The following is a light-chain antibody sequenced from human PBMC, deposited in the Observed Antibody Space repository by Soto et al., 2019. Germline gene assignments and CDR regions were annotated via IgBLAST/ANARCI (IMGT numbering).Light chain of an antibody. CDR2: DAS. Sequence: DIQMTQSPSTLSASVGDRVTITYRASQSISSWLAWYQQKPGKAPKLLIYDASSLESWVPSRFSGSGSGTEFTLTISSLQPDDFATYYCQQYNSYCTFGQGTKVEIK. CDR1: QSISSW. V-gene: IGKV1-5*01. CDR3: QQYNSYCT. J-gene: IGKJ1*01.